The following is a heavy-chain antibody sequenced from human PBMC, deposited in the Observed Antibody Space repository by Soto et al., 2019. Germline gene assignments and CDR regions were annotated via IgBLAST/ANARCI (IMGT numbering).Heavy chain of an antibody. Sequence: SETLSLTCTISGGSVSTYYWSWIRQPPGKALEWIGLTPYSGNTNYNPSLKSRVAMAVDTSKNQFSLTLTSVTAADTAVYYCARGPWITMVRGVIIRYYFDYWGQGTLVTVSS. V-gene: IGHV4-59*02. CDR1: GGSVSTYY. CDR3: ARGPWITMVRGVIIRYYFDY. J-gene: IGHJ4*02. CDR2: TPYSGNT. D-gene: IGHD3-10*01.